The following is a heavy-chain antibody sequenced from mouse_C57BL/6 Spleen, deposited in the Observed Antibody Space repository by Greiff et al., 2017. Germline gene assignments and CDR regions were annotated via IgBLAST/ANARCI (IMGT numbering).Heavy chain of an antibody. CDR3: ARRARYGSSGGAMDY. CDR2: INPSTGGT. D-gene: IGHD1-1*01. Sequence: EVQLQQSGPELVKPGASVKISCKASGYSFTGYYMNWVKQSPEKSLEWIGEINPSTGGTTYNQKFKAKATLTVDKSSSTAYMQLKSLTSEDSAVYYCARRARYGSSGGAMDYWGQGTSVTVSS. V-gene: IGHV1-42*01. CDR1: GYSFTGYY. J-gene: IGHJ4*01.